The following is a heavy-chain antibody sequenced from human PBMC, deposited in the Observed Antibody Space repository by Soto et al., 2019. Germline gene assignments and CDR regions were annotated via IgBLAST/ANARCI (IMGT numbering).Heavy chain of an antibody. CDR2: VDAGNGIA. J-gene: IGHJ3*02. V-gene: IGHV1-69*02. D-gene: IGHD4-17*01. Sequence: GPSVKVSCKASGYTFTGYYMHWVRQAPGQGLEWMGRVDAGNGIAYYSQKFQGRVTITADKSTSTAYMELSSLRSEDTAVYYCARWTMTTVTYDAFDIWGQGTMVTVSS. CDR1: GYTFTGYY. CDR3: ARWTMTTVTYDAFDI.